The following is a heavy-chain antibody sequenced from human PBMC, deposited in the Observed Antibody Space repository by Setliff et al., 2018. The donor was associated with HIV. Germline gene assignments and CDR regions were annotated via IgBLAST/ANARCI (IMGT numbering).Heavy chain of an antibody. CDR3: RVWILRDTSDI. V-gene: IGHV4-34*12. CDR2: VLYNGGT. D-gene: IGHD1-1*01. Sequence: ETLSLTCTIYGGSFSGNHWSWIRQSPGNGLEWIGEVLYNGGTRYNPSLENRVSMSIDTSKNQFSLKLLSVTAADTAVYYCRVWILRDTSDIWGQGTV. CDR1: GGSFSGNH. J-gene: IGHJ3*02.